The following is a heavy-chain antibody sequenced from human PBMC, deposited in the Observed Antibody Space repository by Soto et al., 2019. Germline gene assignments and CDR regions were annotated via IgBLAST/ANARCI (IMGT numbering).Heavy chain of an antibody. J-gene: IGHJ4*02. Sequence: QVQLVQSGAEVKKPGASVKVSCKASGYTFTSYGISWVRQAPGQGLEWMGWISAYTGNTNYAQKLQGRVTMTTDTSTSTVYMELRSRRSDDTAVYYCARQYGILTGYYLEVGYWGQGTLVTVSS. CDR3: ARQYGILTGYYLEVGY. CDR2: ISAYTGNT. D-gene: IGHD3-9*01. V-gene: IGHV1-18*01. CDR1: GYTFTSYG.